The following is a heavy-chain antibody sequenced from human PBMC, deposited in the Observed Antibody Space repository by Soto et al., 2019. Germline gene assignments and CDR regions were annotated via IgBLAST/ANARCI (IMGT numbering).Heavy chain of an antibody. D-gene: IGHD4-4*01. CDR1: GFTFSSYA. CDR3: AKDQEATVTTVNWFDP. V-gene: IGHV3-23*01. CDR2: ISGSGGST. Sequence: GGSLRLSCAASGFTFSSYAMSWVRQAPGKGLEWVSAISGSGGSTYYADSVKGRFTISRDNSKNTLYLQMNSLRAEDTAVYYCAKDQEATVTTVNWFDPWGQGTLVTVSS. J-gene: IGHJ5*02.